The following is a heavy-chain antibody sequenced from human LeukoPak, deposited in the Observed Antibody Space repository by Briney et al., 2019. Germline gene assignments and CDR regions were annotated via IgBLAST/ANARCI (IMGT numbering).Heavy chain of an antibody. D-gene: IGHD3-22*01. J-gene: IGHJ5*02. CDR1: GFTFNNFA. Sequence: GGSLRLSCAASGFTFNNFAMSWVRQAPGKGLEWVSTISGSGGSTFYADSVKGRFTISRDNSKNTLYLQMNSLRAEDTAVYYCAKDYYDSSGYALSWGQGTLVTVSS. CDR3: AKDYYDSSGYALS. V-gene: IGHV3-23*01. CDR2: ISGSGGST.